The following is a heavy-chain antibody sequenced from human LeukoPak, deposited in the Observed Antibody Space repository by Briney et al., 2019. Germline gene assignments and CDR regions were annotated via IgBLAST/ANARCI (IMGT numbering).Heavy chain of an antibody. D-gene: IGHD3-22*01. Sequence: SETLSLTCTVSGVSITSYHWSWIRQPAGKGLEWIGRIHASGSSNYNPSLKSRVTMSADTSKNQFSLKLTSVTAADTAVYYCARDGLYSYGYSYFDYWGQGTLVTVSP. J-gene: IGHJ4*02. V-gene: IGHV4-4*07. CDR3: ARDGLYSYGYSYFDY. CDR2: IHASGSS. CDR1: GVSITSYH.